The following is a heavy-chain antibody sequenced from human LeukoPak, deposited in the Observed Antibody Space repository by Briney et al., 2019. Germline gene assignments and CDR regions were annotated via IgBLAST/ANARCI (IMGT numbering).Heavy chain of an antibody. V-gene: IGHV5-51*01. D-gene: IGHD3-10*01. CDR2: MHPGDSDT. J-gene: IGHJ3*01. Sequence: GESLKISCKGSGYSFTSYWIGWVRQLPGKGLEWMGIMHPGDSDTRYSPSFQGQVTISADKSISTAYLQWNSLKASDTATYYCARIIRGVLIAAFDLWGQGTMVTVSS. CDR3: ARIIRGVLIAAFDL. CDR1: GYSFTSYW.